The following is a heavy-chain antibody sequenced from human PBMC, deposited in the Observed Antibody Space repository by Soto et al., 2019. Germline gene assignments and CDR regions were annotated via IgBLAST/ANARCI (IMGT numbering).Heavy chain of an antibody. CDR3: TTVFEY. J-gene: IGHJ4*02. CDR1: GFAFTNYW. Sequence: EVQLVQSGGGSVQPGGSLRLSCAAYGFAFTNYWMHWIRQVPGKGLVWVSRIDGVGTGTSYSDSVRGRFTISRDNAENTLYLQMNSLRAEDTAVYSCTTVFEYWGQGTLVTVSS. CDR2: IDGVGTGT. V-gene: IGHV3-74*01.